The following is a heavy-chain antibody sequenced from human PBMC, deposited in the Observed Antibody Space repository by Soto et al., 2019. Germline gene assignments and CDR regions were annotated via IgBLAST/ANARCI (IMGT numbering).Heavy chain of an antibody. CDR1: GYTFTGYY. CDR2: INPNSGGT. V-gene: IGHV1-2*04. J-gene: IGHJ6*02. Sequence: ASVKVSCKASGYTFTGYYMHWVRQAPGQGLEWMGWINPNSGGTNYAQKFQGWVTMTRDTSISTAYMELSRLRSDDTAVYYCARGYDYLQRGRKAPLYYYYYYSMDVWGQGTTVTVSS. D-gene: IGHD5-12*01. CDR3: ARGYDYLQRGRKAPLYYYYYYSMDV.